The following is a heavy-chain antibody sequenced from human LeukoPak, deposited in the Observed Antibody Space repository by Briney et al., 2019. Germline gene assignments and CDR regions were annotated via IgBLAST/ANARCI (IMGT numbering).Heavy chain of an antibody. Sequence: SETLSLTCAVCGGSFSVYYWSWIRQPPGKGLEWIGEINHSGSTNYNPSLKSRVTISVDTSKNQFSLKLSSVTAADTAVYYCARPGRRYCSSTSCGDWFDPWGQGTLVTVSS. CDR3: ARPGRRYCSSTSCGDWFDP. CDR1: GGSFSVYY. D-gene: IGHD2-2*01. CDR2: INHSGST. J-gene: IGHJ5*02. V-gene: IGHV4-34*01.